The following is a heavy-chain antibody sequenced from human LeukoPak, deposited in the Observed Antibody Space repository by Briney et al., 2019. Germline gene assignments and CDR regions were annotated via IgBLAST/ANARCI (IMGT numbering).Heavy chain of an antibody. CDR2: ISSGSSYI. CDR1: GFTFSTYS. CDR3: ATLAYSSNSNYFDY. V-gene: IGHV3-21*01. D-gene: IGHD6-13*01. J-gene: IGHJ4*02. Sequence: GGSLRLSCAASGFTFSTYSMNWVRQAPGKGLEWVSSISSGSSYIYYADSVQGRFTISRDNSMNTLYLQMNSLRADDTAVYYCATLAYSSNSNYFDYWGQGTLVTVSS.